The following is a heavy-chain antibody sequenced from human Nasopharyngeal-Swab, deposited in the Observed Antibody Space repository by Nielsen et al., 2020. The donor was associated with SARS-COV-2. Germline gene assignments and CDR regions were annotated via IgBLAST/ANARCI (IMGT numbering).Heavy chain of an antibody. V-gene: IGHV1-46*01. J-gene: IGHJ3*02. CDR2: INPSGGST. Sequence: WVRQAPGQGLEWMGTINPSGGSTSYAQKFQGRVTMTRDTSTSTVYMELSSLRSEDTAVYYCAREWIQLWPDAFDIWGQGTMVTVSS. CDR3: AREWIQLWPDAFDI. D-gene: IGHD5-18*01.